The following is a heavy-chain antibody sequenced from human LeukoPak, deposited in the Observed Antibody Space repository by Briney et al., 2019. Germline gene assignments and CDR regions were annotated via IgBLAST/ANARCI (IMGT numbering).Heavy chain of an antibody. CDR1: GGSISSGGYY. CDR3: AREKATVNDAFDI. D-gene: IGHD4-17*01. Sequence: SETLSLTCTVSGGSISSGGYYWSWIRQHPGKGLEWIGYIYYSGSTYYNPSLKSRVTISVDTSKNQFSLKLSSVTAADTAVYYCAREKATVNDAFDIWGQGTMVTVSS. CDR2: IYYSGST. J-gene: IGHJ3*02. V-gene: IGHV4-31*03.